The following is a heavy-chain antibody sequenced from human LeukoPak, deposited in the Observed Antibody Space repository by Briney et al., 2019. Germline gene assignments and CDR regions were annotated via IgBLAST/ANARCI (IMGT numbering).Heavy chain of an antibody. CDR3: ARDSFLVRGEDYYYYGMDV. V-gene: IGHV3-21*04. J-gene: IGHJ6*02. Sequence: GGSLRLSCAASGFTFSSYRMNWVRQSPGKGLEWVSCSSSSGTYKYYGDSVKGRFIISRDNAKISLYLQMNSLRAEDTAVYYCARDSFLVRGEDYYYYGMDVWGQGTTVTVSS. D-gene: IGHD3-10*01. CDR1: GFTFSSYR. CDR2: SSSSGTYK.